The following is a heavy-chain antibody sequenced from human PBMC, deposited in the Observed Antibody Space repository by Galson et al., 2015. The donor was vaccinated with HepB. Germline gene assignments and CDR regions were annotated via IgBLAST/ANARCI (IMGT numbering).Heavy chain of an antibody. Sequence: SLRLSCAASGFTFAKFPMHWVRQAPGRGLEWLTFISFDGRDTYFADSVKGRFTISRDNSRNTLYLQMNSLRVEDTAVYYRARDGGNAYSPHGMDVWGPGALVSVSS. D-gene: IGHD2-15*01. J-gene: IGHJ6*02. V-gene: IGHV3-30*04. CDR1: GFTFAKFP. CDR3: ARDGGNAYSPHGMDV. CDR2: ISFDGRDT.